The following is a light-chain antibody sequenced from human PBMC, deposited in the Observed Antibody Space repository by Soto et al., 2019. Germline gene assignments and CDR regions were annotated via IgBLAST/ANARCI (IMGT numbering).Light chain of an antibody. CDR3: QQRLT. CDR1: QSVSSY. CDR2: DAS. J-gene: IGKJ4*01. Sequence: EIVLTQSPATLSLSPGERATLSCRASQSVSSYLAWYQQKPGQAPRLLLYDASNRATGIPARFSGSGSGTDFTLTISSLAPEDFAVYYCQQRLTFGGGTKVEIK. V-gene: IGKV3-11*01.